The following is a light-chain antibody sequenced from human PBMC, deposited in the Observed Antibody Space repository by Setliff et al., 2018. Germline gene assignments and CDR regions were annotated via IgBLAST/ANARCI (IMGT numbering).Light chain of an antibody. V-gene: IGLV2-23*02. Sequence: QSVLTQPASVSGSPGQSITISCTGTSSDVGGYHYVSWYQQYPGEVPKPIIYDVTERPSGVSNRFSGSKSGNTASLTISGLQAEDEADYYCCSYAGDKSWVFGGGTKVTVL. CDR3: CSYAGDKSWV. CDR2: DVT. CDR1: SSDVGGYHY. J-gene: IGLJ3*02.